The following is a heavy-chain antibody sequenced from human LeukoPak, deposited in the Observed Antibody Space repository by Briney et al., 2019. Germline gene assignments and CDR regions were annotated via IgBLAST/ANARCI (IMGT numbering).Heavy chain of an antibody. V-gene: IGHV3-21*01. D-gene: IGHD6-13*01. J-gene: IGHJ4*02. CDR3: ARGVKAAADNY. CDR1: GFTFSSYS. Sequence: GGSLRLSCAASGFTFSSYSMNWVRQAPGKGLEWVSSISSSSSYIYYADSVKGRFTISRDNARNSLYLQMNSLRAEDTAVYYCARGVKAAADNYWGQGTLVTVSS. CDR2: ISSSSSYI.